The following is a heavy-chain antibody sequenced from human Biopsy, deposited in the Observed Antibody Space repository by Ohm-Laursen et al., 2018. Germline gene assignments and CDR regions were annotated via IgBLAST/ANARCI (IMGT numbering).Heavy chain of an antibody. J-gene: IGHJ5*02. Sequence: SVKASCTASGATFSNYAINWLRQAPGQGLGWMGGINPMFGTAKYAQRFQGRVTITADKSTSTADMELSSLRSDDTAVYYCARSFGVVINFEHNWFDPWGQGTLVTVSS. CDR3: ARSFGVVINFEHNWFDP. CDR1: GATFSNYA. V-gene: IGHV1-69*06. D-gene: IGHD3-3*01. CDR2: INPMFGTA.